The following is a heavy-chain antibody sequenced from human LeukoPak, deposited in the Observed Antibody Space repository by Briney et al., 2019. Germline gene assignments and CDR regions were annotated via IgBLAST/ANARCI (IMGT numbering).Heavy chain of an antibody. J-gene: IGHJ4*02. CDR1: GFTFSSYG. Sequence: GGTLRLSCAASGFTFSSYGINWVRQAPGKGLEWVSRISGSDGSTDYADSVKGRFTISRDNSKNTLYLQMNSLRAEDTAIYYCAKFYRATRGACDSWGQGTLVTVSS. CDR3: AKFYRATRGACDS. V-gene: IGHV3-23*01. CDR2: ISGSDGST. D-gene: IGHD2-21*02.